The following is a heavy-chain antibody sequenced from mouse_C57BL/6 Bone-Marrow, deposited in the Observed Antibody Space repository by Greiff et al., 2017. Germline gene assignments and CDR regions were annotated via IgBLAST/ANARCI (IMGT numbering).Heavy chain of an antibody. V-gene: IGHV1-54*01. D-gene: IGHD2-10*01. Sequence: QVQLQQSGAELVRPGTSVKVSCKASGYAFTNYLIEWVKQRPGQGLEWIGVINPGSGGTNYNEKFKGKATLTADKSSSPAYMQLSSLTSEDSAVYFCARGGPTMADFDYWGQGTTLTVSS. CDR3: ARGGPTMADFDY. J-gene: IGHJ2*01. CDR2: INPGSGGT. CDR1: GYAFTNYL.